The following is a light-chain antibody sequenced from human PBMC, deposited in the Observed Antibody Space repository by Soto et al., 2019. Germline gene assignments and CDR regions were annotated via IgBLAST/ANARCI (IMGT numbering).Light chain of an antibody. CDR1: SIGTKS. V-gene: IGLV3-21*02. CDR3: QVWDSTPDHVV. J-gene: IGLJ2*01. Sequence: SYELTQAPSVSVAPGQTAKITCGGDSIGTKSVHWYQQQPGQAPVVVVSDDSARPSGIPERFSGSNSGNTATLTISRVEAGDEADYYCQVWDSTPDHVVFGGGTKLTVL. CDR2: DDS.